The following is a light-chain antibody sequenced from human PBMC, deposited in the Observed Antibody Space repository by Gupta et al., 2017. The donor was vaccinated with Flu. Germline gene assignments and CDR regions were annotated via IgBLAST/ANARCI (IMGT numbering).Light chain of an antibody. Sequence: QSALTQPASVSGSPGQSITISCTGTSSDIGGYNYVSWYQHHPGKAPKLIIYAVSNRPSGVSNRFSGSKSGNTASLTISGLQAEDEADYYCRSYISSIVVFGGGTKLTVL. V-gene: IGLV2-14*01. CDR2: AVS. CDR1: SSDIGGYNY. CDR3: RSYISSIVV. J-gene: IGLJ2*01.